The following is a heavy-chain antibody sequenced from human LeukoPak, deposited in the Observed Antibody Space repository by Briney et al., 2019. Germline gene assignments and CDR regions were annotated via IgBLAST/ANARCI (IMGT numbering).Heavy chain of an antibody. CDR2: ISGSGGST. CDR1: GFSFSSYA. J-gene: IGHJ4*02. D-gene: IGHD3-22*01. CDR3: AKCESPITMIVVVTGGLFDY. V-gene: IGHV3-23*01. Sequence: GGSLRLSCAASGFSFSSYAMSWVRHAPGKGLEWVSAISGSGGSTYYADSVKGRFTISRDNSKNTLYLQMNSLRAEDTAVYYCAKCESPITMIVVVTGGLFDYWGQGTLVTVSS.